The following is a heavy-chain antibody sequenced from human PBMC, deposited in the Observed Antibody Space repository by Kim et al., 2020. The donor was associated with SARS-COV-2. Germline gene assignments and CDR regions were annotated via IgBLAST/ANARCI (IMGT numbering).Heavy chain of an antibody. D-gene: IGHD3-10*01. CDR2: ISGSGGST. V-gene: IGHV3-23*01. Sequence: GGSLRLSCAASGFTFSSYAMSWVRQAPGKGLEWVSAISGSGGSTYYADSVKGRFTISRDNSKNTLYLQMNSLRAEDTAVYYCAKDPYYGSGSNHFDYWGQGTLVTVSS. CDR1: GFTFSSYA. CDR3: AKDPYYGSGSNHFDY. J-gene: IGHJ4*02.